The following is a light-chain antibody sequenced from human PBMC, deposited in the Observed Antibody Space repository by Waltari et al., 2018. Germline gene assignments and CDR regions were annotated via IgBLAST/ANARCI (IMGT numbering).Light chain of an antibody. J-gene: IGKJ2*03. V-gene: IGKV1-16*01. CDR1: QAINIH. CDR2: AAS. CDR3: HQYDIVPFS. Sequence: DIQMTQSPSSLSALVGDRVTITCRASQAINIHLGGVQQKPGKAPKSLLHAASKLESVVPSRFSGSGSGTEFTLTISSLEPEDFATYYCHQYDIVPFSFGQGTRLEIK.